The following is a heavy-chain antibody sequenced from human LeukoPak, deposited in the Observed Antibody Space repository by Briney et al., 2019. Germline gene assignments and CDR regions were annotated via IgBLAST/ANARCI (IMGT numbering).Heavy chain of an antibody. V-gene: IGHV3-49*03. CDR1: GFTFGDYA. D-gene: IGHD3-16*01. Sequence: GGSLRLSCTASGFTFGDYAMSWFRQAPGKGLEWVGFIRSKAYGGTTEYAASVKGRFTISRDDSKSIAYLQMNSLKTEDTAVYYCAKDGGNWYGSEGNHLMRSYMDVWGKGTTVTVSS. CDR3: AKDGGNWYGSEGNHLMRSYMDV. CDR2: IRSKAYGGTT. J-gene: IGHJ6*03.